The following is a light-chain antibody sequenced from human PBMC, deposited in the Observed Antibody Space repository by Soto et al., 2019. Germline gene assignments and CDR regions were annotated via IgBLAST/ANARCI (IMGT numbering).Light chain of an antibody. CDR1: QGISSY. Sequence: DIQLTQSPSFLSASVGDRVTITCRASQGISSYLAWHQQKPGKAPKLLIYAASTLQSGVPSTFSGSGSGTEFTLTISSLQPEDCATYYCQQLNSYPLTFGGGTEVEI. CDR2: AAS. CDR3: QQLNSYPLT. V-gene: IGKV1-9*01. J-gene: IGKJ4*01.